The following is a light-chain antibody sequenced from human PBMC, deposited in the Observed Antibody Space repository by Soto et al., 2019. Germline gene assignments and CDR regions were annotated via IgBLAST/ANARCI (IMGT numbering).Light chain of an antibody. CDR2: GAS. V-gene: IGKV3-11*01. Sequence: EIVLTQSPDTVSLSPGERVTLSCRASQSIANYVAWYHQRPGQPPRLVIYGASNSATDITARFSGSGSGTDFTLAISGLEAEDSGVYYCQQRNDWPRNSFGRGTRLEIK. CDR1: QSIANY. J-gene: IGKJ5*01. CDR3: QQRNDWPRNS.